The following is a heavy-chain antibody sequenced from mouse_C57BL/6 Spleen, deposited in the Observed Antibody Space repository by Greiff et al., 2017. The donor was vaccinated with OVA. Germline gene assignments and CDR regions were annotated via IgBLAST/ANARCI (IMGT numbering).Heavy chain of an antibody. CDR1: GFTFSSYA. CDR3: ARDASNWDAGFDY. D-gene: IGHD4-1*02. J-gene: IGHJ2*01. V-gene: IGHV5-4*01. Sequence: EVQVVESGGGLVKPGGSLKLSCAASGFTFSSYAMSWVRQTPEKRLEWVATISDGGSYTYYPDNVKGRFTISRDNAKNNLYLQMSHLKSEDTAMYYCARDASNWDAGFDYWGQGTTLTVSS. CDR2: ISDGGSYT.